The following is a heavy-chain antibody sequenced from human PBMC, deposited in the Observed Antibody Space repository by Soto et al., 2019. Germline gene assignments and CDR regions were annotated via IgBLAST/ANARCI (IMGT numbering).Heavy chain of an antibody. CDR2: IYSGGST. Sequence: GGSLRLSCAASGFTVSSNYMSWVRQAPGKGLEWVSVIYSGGSTYYADSVKGRFTISRDNSKNTLYLQMNSLRAEDTAVYYCARASPYCSGGSCYSIDYWGQGTLVTVSS. CDR1: GFTVSSNY. CDR3: ARASPYCSGGSCYSIDY. V-gene: IGHV3-66*01. J-gene: IGHJ4*02. D-gene: IGHD2-15*01.